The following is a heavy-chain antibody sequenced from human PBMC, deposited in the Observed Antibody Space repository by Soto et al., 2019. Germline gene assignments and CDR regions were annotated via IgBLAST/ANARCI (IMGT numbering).Heavy chain of an antibody. CDR1: GGSFSKYA. V-gene: IGHV1-69*01. D-gene: IGHD3-22*01. CDR3: ARDAAPYYYDSNNDYYYYYSEMDV. J-gene: IGHJ6*02. CDR2: IVPFFGTP. Sequence: QVQVVQSGAEVKKPGSSVKVSCKTSGGSFSKYAISWVRQAPGQGLEWMGGIVPFFGTPTYAQKFQARVNLTADEFTSTGYMELSSLRSEDTAVYYCARDAAPYYYDSNNDYYYYYSEMDVWGQGTTVTVSS.